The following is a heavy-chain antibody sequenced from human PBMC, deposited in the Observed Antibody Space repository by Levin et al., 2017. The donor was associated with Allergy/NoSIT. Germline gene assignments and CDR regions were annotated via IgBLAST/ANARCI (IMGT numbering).Heavy chain of an antibody. CDR3: ARDTVRGGNYYYGMDV. CDR1: GFTFSSYW. CDR2: RKQDVSEK. V-gene: IGHV3-7*01. J-gene: IGHJ6*02. D-gene: IGHD3-10*01. Sequence: GESLKISCAASGFTFSSYWMSWVRQAPGKGLEWVANRKQDVSEKYYVDSVKGRFTISRDNAKNSLYLQMNSLRAEDTAVYYCARDTVRGGNYYYGMDVWGQGTTVTVSS.